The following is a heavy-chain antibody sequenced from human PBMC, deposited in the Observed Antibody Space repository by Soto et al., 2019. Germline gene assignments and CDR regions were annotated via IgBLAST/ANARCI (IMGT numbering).Heavy chain of an antibody. CDR1: GYTFTDYY. Sequence: ASVKVSCKASGYTFTDYYMHWVRQAPGQGLEWMGWINPNSGGTNYAQKFQGRVTMTRDTSISTAYMELSRLRSDDTAVYYCARDQSPSSGWPGMDVWGQGTTVTVSS. V-gene: IGHV1-2*02. CDR3: ARDQSPSSGWPGMDV. J-gene: IGHJ6*02. CDR2: INPNSGGT. D-gene: IGHD6-25*01.